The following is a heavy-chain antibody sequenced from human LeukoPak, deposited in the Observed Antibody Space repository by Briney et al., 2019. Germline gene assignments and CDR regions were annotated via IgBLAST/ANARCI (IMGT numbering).Heavy chain of an antibody. CDR1: GYTFTSYG. V-gene: IGHV1-18*01. J-gene: IGHJ6*03. CDR2: ISAYNGNT. Sequence: EASVKVSCKASGYTFTSYGISWVRQAPGQGLEWMGWISAYNGNTNYAQKLQGRVTMTTDTSTSTAYMELSRLRSDDTAVYYCATRHDYGDSYYYYYMDVWGKGTTVTVSS. D-gene: IGHD4-17*01. CDR3: ATRHDYGDSYYYYYMDV.